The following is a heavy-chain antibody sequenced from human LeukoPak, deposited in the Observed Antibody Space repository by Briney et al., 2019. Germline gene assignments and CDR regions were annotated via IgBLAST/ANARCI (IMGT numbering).Heavy chain of an antibody. Sequence: SETLSLTCAVYGGSFSGYYWSWIRQPPGKGLEWIGETNHSGSTNYNPSLKSRVTISVDTSKNQFSLKLSSVTAADTAVYYCARGSIVGAVFDYWGQGTLVTVSS. D-gene: IGHD1-26*01. CDR2: TNHSGST. CDR3: ARGSIVGAVFDY. CDR1: GGSFSGYY. J-gene: IGHJ4*02. V-gene: IGHV4-34*01.